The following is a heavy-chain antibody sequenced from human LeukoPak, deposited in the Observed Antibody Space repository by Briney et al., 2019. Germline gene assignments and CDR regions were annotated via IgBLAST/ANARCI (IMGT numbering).Heavy chain of an antibody. CDR3: ARDFGWGYCSTNNCYGWFDP. V-gene: IGHV3-66*01. D-gene: IGHD2-2*01. J-gene: IGHJ5*02. Sequence: GGSLRLSCAASGFTVSSKYMSWVRQAPGKGLEWVSVIFSGDDTYYADSVKGRFTISRGSSENTLYLQMNSLGAEDTAVYYCARDFGWGYCSTNNCYGWFDPWGQGTLVTVSS. CDR2: IFSGDDT. CDR1: GFTVSSKY.